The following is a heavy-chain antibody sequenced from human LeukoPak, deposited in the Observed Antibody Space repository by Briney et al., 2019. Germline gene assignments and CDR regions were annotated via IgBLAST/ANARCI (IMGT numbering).Heavy chain of an antibody. CDR3: AKDEYGDQSDY. CDR1: GFTFSSYG. D-gene: IGHD4-17*01. V-gene: IGHV3-30*18. Sequence: GGSLRLSCAASGFTFSSYGMHWVRQAPGKGLEWVAVISYDGSNKYYADSVKGRFTISRDNSKNTLYLQMNSLRAEDTAVYYCAKDEYGDQSDYWGQGTLVTVSS. J-gene: IGHJ4*02. CDR2: ISYDGSNK.